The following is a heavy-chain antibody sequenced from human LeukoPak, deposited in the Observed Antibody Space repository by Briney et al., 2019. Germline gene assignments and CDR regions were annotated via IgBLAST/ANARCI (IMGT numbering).Heavy chain of an antibody. D-gene: IGHD3-3*01. CDR3: ARVGFWSGYYTGGGHNWFDP. Sequence: ASVKVSCKASGYTFTSYDINWVRQATGQGLEWMGWMNPNSGNTGYAQKFQGRVTMTRNTSISTAYMELSSLRSEDTAVYYCARVGFWSGYYTGGGHNWFDPWGQGTLVTVSS. J-gene: IGHJ5*02. CDR1: GYTFTSYD. V-gene: IGHV1-8*01. CDR2: MNPNSGNT.